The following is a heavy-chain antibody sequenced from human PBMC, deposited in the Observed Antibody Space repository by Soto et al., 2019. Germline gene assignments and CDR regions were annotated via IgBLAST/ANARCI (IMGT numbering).Heavy chain of an antibody. D-gene: IGHD2-21*02. CDR2: ISGSGGST. J-gene: IGHJ6*02. CDR3: ATRKTDGGNSYYYYGMDV. CDR1: GFTFSSYA. Sequence: GGSLRLSFAASGFTFSSYAMSWVRQAPGKGLEWVSAISGSGGSTYYADSVKGRFTISRDNSKNTLYLQMNSLRAEDTAVYYCATRKTDGGNSYYYYGMDVWGQGTTVTVSS. V-gene: IGHV3-23*01.